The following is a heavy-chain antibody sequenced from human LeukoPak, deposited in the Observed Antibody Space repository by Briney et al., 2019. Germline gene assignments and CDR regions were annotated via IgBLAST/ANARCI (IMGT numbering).Heavy chain of an antibody. CDR3: ARDGLRPYFYFYYMDV. V-gene: IGHV3-48*03. Sequence: GGSLRLSCAGSGFSLSSYEVNWVRQAPGKGLEWVSHLSSSGSTIYYADSVKGRFTISRDNAKNSLYLQMNSLRVEDTTVYYCARDGLRPYFYFYYMDVWGKGTTVTVPS. CDR1: GFSLSSYE. D-gene: IGHD5-12*01. CDR2: LSSSGSTI. J-gene: IGHJ6*03.